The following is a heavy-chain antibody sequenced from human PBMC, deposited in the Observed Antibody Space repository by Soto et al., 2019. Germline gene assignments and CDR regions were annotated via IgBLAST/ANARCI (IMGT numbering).Heavy chain of an antibody. D-gene: IGHD6-19*01. J-gene: IGHJ6*02. CDR2: IYPGDSDT. CDR1: GYSFTIYW. Sequence: GESLKISCKGSGYSFTIYWIGWVRQMPGKGLEWMGIIYPGDSDTRYSPSFQGQVTISADKSISTAYLQWSSLKASDTAMYYCARQPYSSGTLDYYYGMDDWGQGTTVTVSS. CDR3: ARQPYSSGTLDYYYGMDD. V-gene: IGHV5-51*01.